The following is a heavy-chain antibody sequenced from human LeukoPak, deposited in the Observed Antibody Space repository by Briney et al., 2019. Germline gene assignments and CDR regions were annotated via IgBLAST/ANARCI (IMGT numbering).Heavy chain of an antibody. Sequence: GGSLRLSCAASGFTFSSNYMSWVRQAPGKGLEGVSVIYSGGSTYYSESVKGRFTISRDNSKNTLYLQMNSLRAEDTAVYYCARVRPRVGAEYYFDYWGQGTLVTVSS. D-gene: IGHD1-26*01. CDR3: ARVRPRVGAEYYFDY. CDR2: IYSGGST. V-gene: IGHV3-53*01. J-gene: IGHJ4*02. CDR1: GFTFSSNY.